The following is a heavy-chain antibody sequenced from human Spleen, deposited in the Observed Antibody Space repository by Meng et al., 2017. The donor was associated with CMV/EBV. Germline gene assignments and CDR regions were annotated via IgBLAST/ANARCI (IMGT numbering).Heavy chain of an antibody. V-gene: IGHV4-39*02. CDR1: GASISNTAYY. Sequence: GSLRLSCSVSGASISNTAYYWGWIRQPPGKGLDWIANIYYSGNTYYNPSLKSRVSMSVDTSKNHFSLQLSSVTAADTALYYCARATYYDFWNGYYYFDLWGQGTLVTVS. D-gene: IGHD3-3*01. CDR3: ARATYYDFWNGYYYFDL. J-gene: IGHJ4*02. CDR2: IYYSGNT.